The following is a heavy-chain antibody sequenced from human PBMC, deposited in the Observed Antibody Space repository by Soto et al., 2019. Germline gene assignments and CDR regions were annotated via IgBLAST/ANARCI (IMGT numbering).Heavy chain of an antibody. CDR3: VRVNASGPYYSGMDV. V-gene: IGHV3-9*01. CDR1: GFTFDEYA. D-gene: IGHD6-19*01. Sequence: EVQLVESGGGLVQPGRSLRLSCTASGFTFDEYAMHWVRQPLGKGLEWVSGTTWNSDIIAYADSVKGRFTISRDNAKNSLYLQMISLRAEDTALYYCVRVNASGPYYSGMDVWGQGTTVTVSS. J-gene: IGHJ6*02. CDR2: TTWNSDII.